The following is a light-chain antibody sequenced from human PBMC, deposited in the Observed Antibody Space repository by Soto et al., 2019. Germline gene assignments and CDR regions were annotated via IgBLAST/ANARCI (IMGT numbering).Light chain of an antibody. CDR2: GAS. J-gene: IGKJ1*01. Sequence: EIVMTQSPATLSVSPGERATLSCRASQSVSSNLAWYQQKPGQAPRLLIYGASTRATGIPARFSGSGSGTEFNLNFSSLHSEDFAVYYCQKYYNWSPWTFGQGTKVEIK. CDR3: QKYYNWSPWT. CDR1: QSVSSN. V-gene: IGKV3-15*01.